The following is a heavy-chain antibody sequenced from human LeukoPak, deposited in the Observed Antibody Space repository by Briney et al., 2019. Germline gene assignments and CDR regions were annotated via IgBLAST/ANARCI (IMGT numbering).Heavy chain of an antibody. CDR1: GGSISSYY. CDR3: ARHRRGYCSSTSCYTLGYYFDY. V-gene: IGHV4-4*07. CDR2: IYTSGST. D-gene: IGHD2-2*02. Sequence: PSETLSLTCTVSGGSISSYYWSWLRQPAGKGLEWIGRIYTSGSTNYNPSLKSRVTMSVDTSKNQFSLKLSSVTAADTAVYYCARHRRGYCSSTSCYTLGYYFDYWGQGTLVTVSS. J-gene: IGHJ4*02.